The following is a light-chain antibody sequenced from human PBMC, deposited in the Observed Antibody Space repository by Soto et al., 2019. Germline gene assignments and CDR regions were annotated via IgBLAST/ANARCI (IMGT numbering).Light chain of an antibody. V-gene: IGLV1-44*01. J-gene: IGLJ1*01. CDR2: TTN. CDR1: SSNIGTSS. Sequence: QSALTQPHSASGTPGQMVTISCSGSSSNIGTSSVHWFQQLPGTAPKLLISTTNQRPSGVPERFSGSKSGTSASLAISGLQSEDEADYYCAAWDDSLNGHVFGTGTKVTVL. CDR3: AAWDDSLNGHV.